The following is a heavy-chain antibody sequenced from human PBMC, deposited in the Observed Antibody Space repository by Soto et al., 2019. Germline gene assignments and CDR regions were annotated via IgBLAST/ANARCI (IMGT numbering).Heavy chain of an antibody. CDR2: INSDGSST. Sequence: EVQLVESGGGLVQPGGSLRLSCAASGFTFSSYWMHWVRQAPGKGLVWVSRINSDGSSTSYADSVKGRFTISRDNAKNTLYLEMNSLRAEDTAVYYCAGETSSGWSPSHDYWGQGTLVTVSS. J-gene: IGHJ4*02. CDR3: AGETSSGWSPSHDY. V-gene: IGHV3-74*01. CDR1: GFTFSSYW. D-gene: IGHD6-19*01.